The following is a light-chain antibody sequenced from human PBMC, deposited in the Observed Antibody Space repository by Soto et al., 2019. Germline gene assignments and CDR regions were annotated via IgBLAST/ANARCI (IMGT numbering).Light chain of an antibody. CDR3: QQYAISPLT. Sequence: ESALKQSPGSMSLSPGERATLSCRASETVKKNSLAWYQQKPGQAPRLLIYGASRRATGIPDSFSGSGSETDFILTISRLEPDNSAVYYCQQYAISPLTFGGGTKVEI. CDR1: ETVKKNS. V-gene: IGKV3-20*01. CDR2: GAS. J-gene: IGKJ4*01.